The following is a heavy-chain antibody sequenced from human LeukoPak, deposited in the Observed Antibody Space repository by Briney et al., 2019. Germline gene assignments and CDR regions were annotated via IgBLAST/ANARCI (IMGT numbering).Heavy chain of an antibody. D-gene: IGHD4-23*01. V-gene: IGHV4-59*11. CDR2: IYYSGST. J-gene: IGHJ3*02. Sequence: SETLSLTCTVSGGSISSHYWNWIRQPPGKGLEWIGFIYYSGSTNYNPSLKSRATISVDTSKNQFSLKLSSVTAADTAVYYCARETTVVTPGRSDVVDIWGQGTMVTVSS. CDR1: GGSISSHY. CDR3: ARETTVVTPGRSDVVDI.